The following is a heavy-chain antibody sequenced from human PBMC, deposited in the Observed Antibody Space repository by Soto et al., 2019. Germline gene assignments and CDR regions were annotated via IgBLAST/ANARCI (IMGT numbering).Heavy chain of an antibody. D-gene: IGHD6-6*01. CDR1: GGSISSSSYY. J-gene: IGHJ6*02. CDR3: ARLDSSSTYYYYYYGMDV. CDR2: IYYSGST. Sequence: SETLSLTCTVSGGSISSSSYYWGWIRQPPGKGLEWIGRIYYSGSTYYNPSLKSRVAISVDTSKNQFSLKLSSVTAADTAVYYCARLDSSSTYYYYYYGMDVWGHGTTVTVSS. V-gene: IGHV4-39*01.